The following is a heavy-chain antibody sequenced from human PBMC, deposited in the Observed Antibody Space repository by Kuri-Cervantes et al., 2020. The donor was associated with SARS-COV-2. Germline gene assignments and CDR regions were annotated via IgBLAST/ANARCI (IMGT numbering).Heavy chain of an antibody. J-gene: IGHJ5*02. Sequence: GGSLRLSCAASGFTFGSYSMNWVRQAPGKGLEWVSSFSGSGSYIYYADSVKGRFTTSRENAKNSLYLQMNSLRAEDTAVYYCARDPAQRHFDWLLFGWFDPWGQGTLVTVSS. CDR3: ARDPAQRHFDWLLFGWFDP. D-gene: IGHD3-9*01. CDR1: GFTFGSYS. CDR2: FSGSGSYI. V-gene: IGHV3-21*01.